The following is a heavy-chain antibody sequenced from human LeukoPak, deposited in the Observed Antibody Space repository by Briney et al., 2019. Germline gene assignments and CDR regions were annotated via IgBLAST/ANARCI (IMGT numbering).Heavy chain of an antibody. CDR1: GFTFSDYY. CDR2: ISSSSSYT. D-gene: IGHD3-10*01. Sequence: GRSLRLSCAASGFTFSDYYMSWIRQAPGKGLEWVSYISSSSSYTNYAESVKGRFTISRDNAKNSLYLQMNSLRAEDTAVYYCARDFGELLFGMDVWGQGTTVTVS. V-gene: IGHV3-11*05. CDR3: ARDFGELLFGMDV. J-gene: IGHJ6*02.